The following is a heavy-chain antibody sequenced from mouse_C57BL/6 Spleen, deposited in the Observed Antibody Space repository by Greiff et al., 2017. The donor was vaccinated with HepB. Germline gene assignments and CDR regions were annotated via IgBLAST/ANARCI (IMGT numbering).Heavy chain of an antibody. CDR2: IDPSDSYT. CDR1: GYTFTSYW. D-gene: IGHD2-1*01. CDR3: ARGMGNYGYFDV. Sequence: QVQLQQSGAELVMPGASVKLSCKASGYTFTSYWMHWVKQRPGQGLEWIGEIDPSDSYTNYNQKFKGKSTLTVDKSSSTAYMQLRSLTSADSAVYYCARGMGNYGYFDVWGTGTTVTVSS. J-gene: IGHJ1*03. V-gene: IGHV1-69*01.